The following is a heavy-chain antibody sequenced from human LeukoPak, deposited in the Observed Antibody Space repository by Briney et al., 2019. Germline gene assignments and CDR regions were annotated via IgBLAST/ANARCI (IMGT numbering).Heavy chain of an antibody. CDR2: IIPIFGTA. CDR3: ARWGVDYGGNSASWFDP. D-gene: IGHD4-23*01. V-gene: IGHV1-69*05. Sequence: SVKVSCKASGGTFSSYAISWVRQAPGQGLEWMGGIIPIFGTANYAQKFQGRVTITTDASTSTAYMELSSLRSEDTAVYYCARWGVDYGGNSASWFDPWGQGTLVTVSS. CDR1: GGTFSSYA. J-gene: IGHJ5*02.